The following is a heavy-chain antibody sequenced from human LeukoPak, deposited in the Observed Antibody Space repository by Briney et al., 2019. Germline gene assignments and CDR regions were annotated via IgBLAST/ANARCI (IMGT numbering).Heavy chain of an antibody. Sequence: SETLSLTCTVSGGSISSYSWSGIRQPPGKGLEWIGSIYYSGSTNYNPSLKSRVTMSVDTSKNQFSLKPSSVTAADTAVYYCARHGGESIVAMILHAFDIWGQGTMVTVSS. CDR1: GGSISSYS. CDR3: ARHGGESIVAMILHAFDI. V-gene: IGHV4-59*08. CDR2: IYYSGST. D-gene: IGHD5-12*01. J-gene: IGHJ3*02.